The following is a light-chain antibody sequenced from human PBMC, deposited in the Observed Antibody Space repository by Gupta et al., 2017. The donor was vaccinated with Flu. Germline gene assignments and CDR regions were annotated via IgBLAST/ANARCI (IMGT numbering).Light chain of an antibody. Sequence: QIVLTQSHSASASLGASVKLTCTLSSGHSSYDIAWHQQQPEKGPRYLMKLNSDGSHSKGDGIPDRFSGSSSGAERYLTISSLQSEDEADYYCQTWGTGIQVFGGGTKLTVL. CDR1: SGHSSYD. V-gene: IGLV4-69*01. CDR3: QTWGTGIQV. J-gene: IGLJ3*02. CDR2: LNSDGSH.